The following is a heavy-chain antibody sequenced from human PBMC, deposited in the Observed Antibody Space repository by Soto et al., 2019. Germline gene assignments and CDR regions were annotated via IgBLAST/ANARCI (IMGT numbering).Heavy chain of an antibody. CDR1: GGSISSYY. Sequence: SETLSLTCTASGGSISSYYWSWIRQPPGKGLEWIGYIYYSGSTNYNPSLKSRVTISVDTSKNQFSLKLSSVTAADTAVYYCARHYDSSGYYWFDPWGQGTLVTVSS. J-gene: IGHJ5*02. D-gene: IGHD3-22*01. V-gene: IGHV4-59*01. CDR3: ARHYDSSGYYWFDP. CDR2: IYYSGST.